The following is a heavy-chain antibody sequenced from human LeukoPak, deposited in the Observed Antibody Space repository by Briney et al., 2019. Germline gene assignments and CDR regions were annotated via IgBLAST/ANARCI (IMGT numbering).Heavy chain of an antibody. J-gene: IGHJ4*02. D-gene: IGHD3-3*01. CDR3: ASGQYYDLWSGYYVD. V-gene: IGHV4-34*01. Sequence: KPSETLSLTCAVYGGSFSGHYWSWIRPPPGKGLEWIGEINHSGSTNYNPSLESRVTISEDTSKNHFSLKLSSVTAADTAVYYCASGQYYDLWSGYYVDWGQGTLVTVSA. CDR1: GGSFSGHY. CDR2: INHSGST.